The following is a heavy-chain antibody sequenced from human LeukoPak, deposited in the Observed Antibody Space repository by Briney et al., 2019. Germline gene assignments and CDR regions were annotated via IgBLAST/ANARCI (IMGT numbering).Heavy chain of an antibody. CDR1: GFTFSSNS. CDR2: IRYDGSNK. CDR3: AELRITMIGGV. J-gene: IGHJ6*04. D-gene: IGHD3-10*02. V-gene: IGHV3-30*02. Sequence: RGSLRLSCAASGFTFSSNSMHWVRQAPSKGLELVAFIRYDGSNKYYADSAKGRFTISRDNSKNTLYLQMNSLRAEDTAVYYCAELRITMIGGVWGKGTTVTISS.